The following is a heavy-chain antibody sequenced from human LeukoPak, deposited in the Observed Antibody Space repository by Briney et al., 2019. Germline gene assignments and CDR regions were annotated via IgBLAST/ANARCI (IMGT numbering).Heavy chain of an antibody. J-gene: IGHJ1*01. D-gene: IGHD5-24*01. CDR2: INHSGST. CDR1: GGSFSGYY. V-gene: IGHV4-34*01. CDR3: ARLSRDGYKHARYFQH. Sequence: NPSETLSLTCAVYGGSFSGYYWSWIRQPPGKGLEWIGEINHSGSTNYNPSLKSRVTISVDTSKNQFSLKLSSVTAADTAVYYCARLSRDGYKHARYFQHWGQGTLVTVSS.